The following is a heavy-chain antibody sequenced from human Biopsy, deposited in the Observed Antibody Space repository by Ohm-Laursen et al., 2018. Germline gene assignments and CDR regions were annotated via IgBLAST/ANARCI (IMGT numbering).Heavy chain of an antibody. CDR2: IYWNNDK. D-gene: IGHD5-18*01. CDR1: GFSLSNSGVG. J-gene: IGHJ4*02. CDR3: AHARGYSYSYSYFDY. Sequence: TQTLTLTFTFSGFSLSNSGVGVAWIRQPPGKALEWLAIIYWNNDKHFSPSLRSRLTITKDTSRNQVVLTVTNMDPVDTATYSCAHARGYSYSYSYFDYWGQGTLVTVSS. V-gene: IGHV2-5*01.